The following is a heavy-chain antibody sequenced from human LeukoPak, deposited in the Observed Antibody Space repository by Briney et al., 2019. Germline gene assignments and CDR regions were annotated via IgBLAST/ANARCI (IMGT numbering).Heavy chain of an antibody. D-gene: IGHD2-2*01. CDR3: ARDAGIVVVPAARGGYYYYYMDV. CDR2: ISAYNGNT. Sequence: ASVKVSCKASGYTFTGYYMHWVRQAPGQGLEWMGWISAYNGNTNYAQKLQGRVTMTTDTSTSTAYMELRSLRSDDTAVYYCARDAGIVVVPAARGGYYYYYMDVWGKGTTVTVSS. CDR1: GYTFTGYY. J-gene: IGHJ6*03. V-gene: IGHV1-18*04.